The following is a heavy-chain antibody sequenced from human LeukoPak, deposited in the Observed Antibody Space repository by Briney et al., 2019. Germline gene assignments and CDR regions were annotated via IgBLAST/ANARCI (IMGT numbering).Heavy chain of an antibody. V-gene: IGHV3-23*01. Sequence: GGSLRLSCAASGFTFNSFAMSWVRQAPGKGLEWVSGIDESGAGTFYADSVKGRFTISRDNSKNTLFLQMNSLRVEDTAVYYCANTHDYGDYWGQGTLVTVSS. CDR2: IDESGAGT. J-gene: IGHJ4*02. CDR1: GFTFNSFA. CDR3: ANTHDYGDY.